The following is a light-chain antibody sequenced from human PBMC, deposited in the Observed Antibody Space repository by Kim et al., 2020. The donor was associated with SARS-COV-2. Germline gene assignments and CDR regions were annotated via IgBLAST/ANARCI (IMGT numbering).Light chain of an antibody. CDR2: VIN. Sequence: GQSITICCTASSGDIGGNNFVAWYQQHPGKAPKIMIYVINKRPAGVPDRFSGSKSGNTASLTVSGLQAEDEADYYCSSYAGRQNLVFGGGTQLTVL. CDR1: SGDIGGNNF. J-gene: IGLJ2*01. CDR3: SSYAGRQNLV. V-gene: IGLV2-8*01.